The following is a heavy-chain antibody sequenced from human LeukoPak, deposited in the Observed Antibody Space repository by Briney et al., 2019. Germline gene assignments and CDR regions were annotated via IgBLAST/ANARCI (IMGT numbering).Heavy chain of an antibody. Sequence: SETLSLTCIVSGGSIRMYYWSWIRQSPGRGLEWIGYNFDTGSTNYNPSLKSRVTISVDTSKNQLYLNLNSVTAADTAVYYCAREPIGNDSPVWGQGTTVTVSS. D-gene: IGHD3-22*01. CDR1: GGSIRMYY. CDR2: NFDTGST. J-gene: IGHJ6*02. V-gene: IGHV4-59*01. CDR3: AREPIGNDSPV.